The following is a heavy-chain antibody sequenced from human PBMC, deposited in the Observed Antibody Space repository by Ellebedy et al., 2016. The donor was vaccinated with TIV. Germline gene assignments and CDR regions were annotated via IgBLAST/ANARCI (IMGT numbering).Heavy chain of an antibody. CDR3: ARSPRFGATFRFDY. V-gene: IGHV1-18*01. Sequence: ASVKVSCXGSGYTFNTYGVNWVRQAPGQGLEWMGWISASNGDTKYAQKLQGRVTLTTDTSTSTAYMDLRNLRPYDTAVYYCARSPRFGATFRFDYWGQGTRVTVSS. CDR2: ISASNGDT. D-gene: IGHD1-26*01. CDR1: GYTFNTYG. J-gene: IGHJ4*02.